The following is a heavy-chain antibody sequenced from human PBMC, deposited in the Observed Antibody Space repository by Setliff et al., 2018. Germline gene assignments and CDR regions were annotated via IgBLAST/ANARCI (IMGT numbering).Heavy chain of an antibody. J-gene: IGHJ4*02. Sequence: PGGSLRLSCAASGFTVSSNYMNWVRQAPGKGLEWVSYISTSGNTVYYTDSVKGRFTISRDNAKNSLYLQMNSLRAEDTAVYYCARFPIAVAGTSYFDYWGQGTLVTVSS. V-gene: IGHV3-48*03. D-gene: IGHD6-19*01. CDR3: ARFPIAVAGTSYFDY. CDR1: GFTVSSNY. CDR2: ISTSGNTV.